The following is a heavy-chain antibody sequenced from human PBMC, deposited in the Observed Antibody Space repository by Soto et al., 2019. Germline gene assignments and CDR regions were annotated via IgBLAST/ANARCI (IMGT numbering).Heavy chain of an antibody. CDR3: ARDPSTSFYFDY. Sequence: QVQLVESGGGVVQPGRSLRLSCAASGFTFSSYGMHWVRQAPAKGLEWVAVIWYDGSNKYYADSVKARFTIARDNSKNTLYLQMNSLRAEDTAVYYCARDPSTSFYFDYWGQGTLVTVSS. D-gene: IGHD2-15*01. CDR1: GFTFSSYG. V-gene: IGHV3-33*01. J-gene: IGHJ4*02. CDR2: IWYDGSNK.